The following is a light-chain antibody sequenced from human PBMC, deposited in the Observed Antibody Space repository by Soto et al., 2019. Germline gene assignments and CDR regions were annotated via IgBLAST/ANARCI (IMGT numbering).Light chain of an antibody. CDR3: QKYSSVPV. CDR2: AAS. V-gene: IGKV1-27*01. J-gene: IGKJ3*01. Sequence: DIQMTQSPTSLSASVGDRVTITCQASQGIRNFVAWYQQKPGKAPQLLIYAASTLQSGVPSRFSGSGSGTDFTLTINSLQPEDVATYSCQKYSSVPVFGPGTKGEIK. CDR1: QGIRNF.